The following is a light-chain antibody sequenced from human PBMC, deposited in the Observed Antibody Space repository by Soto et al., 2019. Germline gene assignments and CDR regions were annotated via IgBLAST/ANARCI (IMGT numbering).Light chain of an antibody. CDR2: GAS. CDR1: QSVSSN. Sequence: EIVMTQSPATLSVSPGGRSTLSCRASQSVSSNLAWYQQKPGQAPRLLIYGASTRATGIPARFSGSGSGTEFTLTIRRLQSEDFAVYYCQQYNNWPPWTFGQGTKGDIK. V-gene: IGKV3-15*01. CDR3: QQYNNWPPWT. J-gene: IGKJ1*01.